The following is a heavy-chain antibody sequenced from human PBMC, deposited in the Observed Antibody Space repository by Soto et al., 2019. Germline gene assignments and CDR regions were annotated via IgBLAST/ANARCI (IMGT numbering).Heavy chain of an antibody. J-gene: IGHJ4*02. CDR1: GFTFSSYA. CDR3: ARRGSGSYYDY. Sequence: EVQLLESGGGLVQPGGSLRLSCAASGFTFSSYAMRWVRQAPGKGLEWVSAISGSGGSRYYADSAKGRFTISRDNSKNTLYLQMNSLRAEDTAVYYCARRGSGSYYDYWGQGTLVTVSS. CDR2: ISGSGGSR. D-gene: IGHD1-26*01. V-gene: IGHV3-23*01.